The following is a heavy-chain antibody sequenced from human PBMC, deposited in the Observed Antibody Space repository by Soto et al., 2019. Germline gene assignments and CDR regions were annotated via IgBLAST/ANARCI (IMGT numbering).Heavy chain of an antibody. Sequence: PGESLRLSCEASGFTFSDYYMSWIRQAPGKGLEWVSYICSSDTIIYSADSVKGRFTISRDNAKNSLYLQMNSLTAEDTAVYYCSRDRGYYDSSGYFDYWGHGTLVTVSS. V-gene: IGHV3-11*01. CDR1: GFTFSDYY. CDR2: ICSSDTII. D-gene: IGHD3-22*01. CDR3: SRDRGYYDSSGYFDY. J-gene: IGHJ4*01.